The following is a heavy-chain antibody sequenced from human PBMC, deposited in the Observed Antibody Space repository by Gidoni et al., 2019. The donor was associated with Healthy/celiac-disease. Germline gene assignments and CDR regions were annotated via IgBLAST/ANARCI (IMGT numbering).Heavy chain of an antibody. V-gene: IGHV4-34*01. J-gene: IGHJ4*02. CDR3: ARCNYYDSSGNFDY. D-gene: IGHD3-22*01. Sequence: QVQLQQWGAGLLKPSETLSLTCAVYGGSLSGYYWSWIRQPPGKGLELIGEINNSGSTNYNPSLKCRVTISVDTSKNQFSLKLSSVTAADTAVYYCARCNYYDSSGNFDYWGQGTLVTVSS. CDR1: GGSLSGYY. CDR2: INNSGST.